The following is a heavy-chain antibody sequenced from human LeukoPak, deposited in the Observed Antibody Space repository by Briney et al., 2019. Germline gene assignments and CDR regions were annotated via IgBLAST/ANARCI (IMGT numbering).Heavy chain of an antibody. D-gene: IGHD5-18*01. J-gene: IGHJ6*03. CDR2: IYSDNT. CDR1: GFTVSSNS. CDR3: ARCGYSHGYGWGGGYYYYYLDV. V-gene: IGHV3-53*01. Sequence: PGGSLRLSCTVSGFTVSSNSMSWVRQAPGKGLEWVSFIYSDNTHYSDSVKGRFTISRDNSKNTLYLQMNSLRAEDTAVYYCARCGYSHGYGWGGGYYYYYLDVWGKGTTVTVSS.